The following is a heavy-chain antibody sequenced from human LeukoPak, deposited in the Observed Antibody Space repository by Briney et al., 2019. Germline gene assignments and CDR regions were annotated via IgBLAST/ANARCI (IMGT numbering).Heavy chain of an antibody. CDR3: ARSTTVTAFDY. V-gene: IGHV4-31*03. J-gene: IGHJ4*02. D-gene: IGHD4-17*01. CDR1: GGSISSGGYY. Sequence: SGTLSLTCTVSGGSISSGGYYWSWIRQHPGKGLEWIGYIYYSGSTYYNPSLKSRVTISVDTPKNQFSLKLSSVPAADTAVYYCARSTTVTAFDYWGQGTLVTVSS. CDR2: IYYSGST.